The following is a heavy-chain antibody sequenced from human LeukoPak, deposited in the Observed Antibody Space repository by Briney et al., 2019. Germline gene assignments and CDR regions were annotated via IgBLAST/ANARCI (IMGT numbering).Heavy chain of an antibody. Sequence: SQTLSLTXTVSGGSISSANHFWSGVRQSPGEGLEWIGYIHYDGRAHYNPSLKSRVSMSLDMSKNQFSLSLSSVTAADTAIYYCASEVITPGDSDGFDLWGQGTMVSVSS. D-gene: IGHD2-2*01. V-gene: IGHV4-30-4*08. CDR3: ASEVITPGDSDGFDL. CDR1: GGSISSANHF. CDR2: IHYDGRA. J-gene: IGHJ3*01.